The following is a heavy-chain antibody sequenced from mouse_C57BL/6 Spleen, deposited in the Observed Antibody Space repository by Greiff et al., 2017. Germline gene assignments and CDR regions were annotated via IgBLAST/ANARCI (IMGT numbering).Heavy chain of an antibody. CDR1: GYAFSSSW. J-gene: IGHJ3*01. Sequence: VQLQQSGPELVKPGASVKISCKASGYAFSSSWMNWVKQRPGQGLEWIGRIYPGDGDTNYNGKFKGKATLTADKSSSTAYMQLSSLTSEDSAVYVSAREDYCYDGDWFAYWGQGTLVTVSA. CDR3: AREDYCYDGDWFAY. D-gene: IGHD2-12*01. V-gene: IGHV1-82*01. CDR2: IYPGDGDT.